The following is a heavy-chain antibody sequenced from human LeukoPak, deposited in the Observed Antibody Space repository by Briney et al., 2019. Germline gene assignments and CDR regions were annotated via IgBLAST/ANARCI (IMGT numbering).Heavy chain of an antibody. CDR3: ARDRYGARLDY. CDR1: GYTFTGYY. CDR2: INTNTGNP. Sequence: GASVKVSCKASGYTFTGYYMHWVRQAPGQGLEWMGWINTNTGNPTYAQGFTGRFVFSLDTSVSTAYLQISSLKAEDTAVYYCARDRYGARLDYWGQGTLVTVSS. D-gene: IGHD4-17*01. J-gene: IGHJ4*02. V-gene: IGHV7-4-1*02.